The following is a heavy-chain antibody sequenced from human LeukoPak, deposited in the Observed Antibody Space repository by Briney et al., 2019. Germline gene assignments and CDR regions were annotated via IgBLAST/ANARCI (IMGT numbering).Heavy chain of an antibody. CDR2: IYSGGST. J-gene: IGHJ3*02. CDR1: GFTVSSNY. D-gene: IGHD1-7*01. V-gene: IGHV3-53*01. CDR3: ARVNWNYGLGAFDI. Sequence: PGGSLRLSCAASGFTVSSNYMSWVRQAPGKGLEWVSVIYSGGSTYYADSVKGRFTISRDNSKNTLYLQMNSLRAEDTAVYYCARVNWNYGLGAFDIWGQGTMATVSS.